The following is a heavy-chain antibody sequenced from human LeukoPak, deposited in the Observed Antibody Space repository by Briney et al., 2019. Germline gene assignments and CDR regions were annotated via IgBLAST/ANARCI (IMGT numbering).Heavy chain of an antibody. CDR3: ARGGYCSGGSCLGVYYYYGMDV. CDR1: GGTFSSYA. J-gene: IGHJ6*04. D-gene: IGHD2-15*01. CDR2: IIPIFGTA. V-gene: IGHV1-69*13. Sequence: ASEKVSRKASGGTFSSYAISWVRQAPAQGLEWMGGIIPIFGTANYAQKFQGRVTITADESTSTAYMELSSLRSEDTAVYYCARGGYCSGGSCLGVYYYYGMDVWGKGTTVTVSS.